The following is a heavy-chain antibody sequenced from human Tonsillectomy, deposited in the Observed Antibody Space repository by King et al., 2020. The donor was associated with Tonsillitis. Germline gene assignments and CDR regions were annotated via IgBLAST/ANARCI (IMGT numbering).Heavy chain of an antibody. CDR1: GGSFSGYY. V-gene: IGHV4-34*01. Sequence: VQLPQWGAGLLKPSETLSLTCAVSGGSFSGYYWSWIRQPPGKGLEWIGEINHSGSTNYNPSLKSRVTISVDTSKNQFSLKLSSVTAADTAVYYCARYYYYYYMDVWGKGTTVTVSS. J-gene: IGHJ6*03. CDR2: INHSGST. CDR3: ARYYYYYYMDV.